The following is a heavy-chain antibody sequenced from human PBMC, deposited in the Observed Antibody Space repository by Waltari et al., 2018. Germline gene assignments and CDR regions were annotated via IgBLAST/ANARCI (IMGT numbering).Heavy chain of an antibody. CDR3: ARDWGLNYYDSSGYYNWFDP. D-gene: IGHD3-22*01. CDR2: INAGNGNT. V-gene: IGHV1-3*01. J-gene: IGHJ5*02. CDR1: GYTFTSYA. Sequence: QVQLVQSGAEVKKPGASVKVSCKDSGYTFTSYAMHWVRQAPGHRLEWMGWINAGNGNTKYSQKFQGRVTITRDTSASTAYMELSSLRSEDTAVYYCARDWGLNYYDSSGYYNWFDPWGQGTLFTVSS.